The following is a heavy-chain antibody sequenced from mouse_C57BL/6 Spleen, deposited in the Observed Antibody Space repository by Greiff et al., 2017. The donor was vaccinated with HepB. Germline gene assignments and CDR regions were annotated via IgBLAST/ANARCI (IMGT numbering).Heavy chain of an antibody. Sequence: VQLQQSGAELVKPGASVKISCKASGYAFSSYWMNWVKQRPGKGLEWIGQIYPGDGDTNYNGKFKGKATLTADKSSSTAYMQLSSLTSEDSAVYFCARGGTTVVRGFAYWGQGTLVTVSA. CDR2: IYPGDGDT. D-gene: IGHD1-1*01. V-gene: IGHV1-80*01. CDR3: ARGGTTVVRGFAY. CDR1: GYAFSSYW. J-gene: IGHJ3*01.